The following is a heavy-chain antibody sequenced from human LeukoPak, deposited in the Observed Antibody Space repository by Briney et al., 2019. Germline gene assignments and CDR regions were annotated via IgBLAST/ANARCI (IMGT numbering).Heavy chain of an antibody. V-gene: IGHV3-23*01. D-gene: IGHD3-9*01. CDR2: ISGSGGSS. Sequence: PGGSLRLSCAASGFTFSSYAMSWVRQAPGKGLEWVSAISGSGGSSYYADSVKGRFTISRDISRNTLYLQMNSLRADDTAVYSCAKAATNYNILTGYYHFDYWGQGTLVTVSS. CDR3: AKAATNYNILTGYYHFDY. CDR1: GFTFSSYA. J-gene: IGHJ4*02.